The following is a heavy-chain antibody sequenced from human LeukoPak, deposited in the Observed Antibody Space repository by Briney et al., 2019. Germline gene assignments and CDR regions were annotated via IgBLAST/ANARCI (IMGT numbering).Heavy chain of an antibody. CDR3: LRHFDY. Sequence: GGSLRLSCAASGFSFSSYSMNWVRQAPGKGLEWVGRMKSKTDGGTIDYAANVKGRFTISRDDSKNTLYLQMNNLQIEDTAVYYCLRHFDYWGQGTLVTVSS. CDR2: MKSKTDGGTI. J-gene: IGHJ4*02. CDR1: GFSFSSYS. V-gene: IGHV3-15*01.